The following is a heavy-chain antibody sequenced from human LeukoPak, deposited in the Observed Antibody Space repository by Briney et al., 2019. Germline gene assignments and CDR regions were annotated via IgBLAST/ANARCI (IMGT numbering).Heavy chain of an antibody. D-gene: IGHD3-22*01. Sequence: SETLSLTCTVSGGSISSYYWSWIRQPPGKGLEWIGYIYYSGSTNYNPSLKSRVTISVDTSKNQFSLKLSSVTAADTAVYYCARDRRGEYYYDSSGYYYVGFDYWGQGTLVTVSS. CDR2: IYYSGST. CDR1: GGSISSYY. V-gene: IGHV4-59*01. J-gene: IGHJ4*02. CDR3: ARDRRGEYYYDSSGYYYVGFDY.